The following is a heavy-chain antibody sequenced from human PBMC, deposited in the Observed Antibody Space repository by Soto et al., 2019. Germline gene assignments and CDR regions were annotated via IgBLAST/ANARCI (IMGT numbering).Heavy chain of an antibody. CDR2: INHSGST. CDR3: ARGQTAAAGPIAVVAWDY. CDR1: GGSFSGYY. V-gene: IGHV4-34*01. Sequence: TSETLSLTCAVYGGSFSGYYWSWIRQPPGKGLEWIGEINHSGSTNYNPSLKSRVTISVDTSKNQFSLKLSSVTAADTAVYYCARGQTAAAGPIAVVAWDYWGQGTLVTVSS. J-gene: IGHJ4*02. D-gene: IGHD6-13*01.